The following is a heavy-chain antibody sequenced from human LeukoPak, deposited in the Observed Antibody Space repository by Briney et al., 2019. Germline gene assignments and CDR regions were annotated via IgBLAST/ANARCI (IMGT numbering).Heavy chain of an antibody. CDR3: ARGLAEYNRYFDY. D-gene: IGHD6-6*01. CDR1: GFTFSGYW. Sequence: GGSLRLSCAASGFTFSGYWMSWVRQAPGKGPEWVASIKQDGSEKYYVDSVKGRFTISRDNAKNSLYLQMNSLRAEDTAVYYCARGLAEYNRYFDYWGQGTLVTVSS. V-gene: IGHV3-7*01. CDR2: IKQDGSEK. J-gene: IGHJ4*02.